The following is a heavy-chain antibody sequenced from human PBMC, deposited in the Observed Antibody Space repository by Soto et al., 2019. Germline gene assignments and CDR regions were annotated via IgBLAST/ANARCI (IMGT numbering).Heavy chain of an antibody. Sequence: GGSLRLSCAASGFTFSSYGMHWVRQAPGEGLEWVAVISYDGSNKYYADSVKGRFTISRDNSKNTLYLQMNSLRAEDTAVYYCAKDRGSGGTGMDVWGQGTTVTVSS. CDR1: GFTFSSYG. J-gene: IGHJ6*02. CDR2: ISYDGSNK. V-gene: IGHV3-30*18. D-gene: IGHD1-1*01. CDR3: AKDRGSGGTGMDV.